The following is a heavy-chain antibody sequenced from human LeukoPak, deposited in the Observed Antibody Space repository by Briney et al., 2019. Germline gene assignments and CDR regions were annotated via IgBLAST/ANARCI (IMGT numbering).Heavy chain of an antibody. CDR1: GYTFTGYY. CDR2: INPNSGGT. V-gene: IGHV1-2*02. D-gene: IGHD6-13*01. J-gene: IGHJ4*02. Sequence: ASVKVSCKASGYTFTGYYMHWVRQAPGQGLEWMGWINPNSGGTNYAQKFQGRVTMTRDTSISTAYMELSRLRSDDTAVYYCARQRYGQQQLVPFDYWGQGTLVTVSS. CDR3: ARQRYGQQQLVPFDY.